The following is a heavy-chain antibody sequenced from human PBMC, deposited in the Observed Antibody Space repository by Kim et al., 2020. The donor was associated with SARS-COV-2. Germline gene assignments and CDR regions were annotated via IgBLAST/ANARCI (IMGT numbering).Heavy chain of an antibody. Sequence: GGSLRLSCAASGFTFSSYSMNWVRQAPGKGLEWVSSISSSSSYIYYADSVKGRFTISRDNAKNSLYLQMNSLRAEDTAVYYCARDSSSYGMDVWGQGTTVTVSS. CDR3: ARDSSSYGMDV. CDR1: GFTFSSYS. D-gene: IGHD6-6*01. CDR2: ISSSSSYI. J-gene: IGHJ6*02. V-gene: IGHV3-21*01.